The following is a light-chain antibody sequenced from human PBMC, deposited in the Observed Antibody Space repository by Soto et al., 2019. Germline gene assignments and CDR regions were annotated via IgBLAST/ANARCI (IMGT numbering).Light chain of an antibody. J-gene: IGLJ1*01. Sequence: QSALTQPASVSGSPGQSITISCTGTSSDTAGYNYVSWYQQNPGKAPKLMIYEVSNRPSGVSNRFSGSQSGNTASLTISGLQAEDEANYYCSSYTTSNTPLYVFGTGTKLTVL. CDR1: SSDTAGYNY. V-gene: IGLV2-14*01. CDR2: EVS. CDR3: SSYTTSNTPLYV.